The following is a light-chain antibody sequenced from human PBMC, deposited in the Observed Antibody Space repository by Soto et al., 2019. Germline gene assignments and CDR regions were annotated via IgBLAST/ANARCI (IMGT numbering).Light chain of an antibody. V-gene: IGKV3-20*01. J-gene: IGKJ2*01. CDR3: QHYGSAPHT. CDR1: QSVSSSY. Sequence: EIVLTQSPGTLSLSPGERATLSCRASQSVSSSYLAWYQQKPGQAPRLLIYGASSRATGIPDRFSGSGSGTDFTLTISTLEPEDLAVYYCQHYGSAPHTFGQGTKLEIK. CDR2: GAS.